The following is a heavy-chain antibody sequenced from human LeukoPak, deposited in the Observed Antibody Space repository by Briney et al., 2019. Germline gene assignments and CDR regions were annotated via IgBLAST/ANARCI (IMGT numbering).Heavy chain of an antibody. CDR2: INQDGSEK. V-gene: IGHV3-7*03. CDR3: VRGGQGLDY. Sequence: GGSLRLYCATSGFIFNTFWMSWVRQAPGKGLEWVANINQDGSEKYYVDSVKGRFTISRDDAKNSLYLQMKSLRAEDTAVYHCVRGGQGLDYWGQGTLVTVSS. CDR1: GFIFNTFW. J-gene: IGHJ4*02.